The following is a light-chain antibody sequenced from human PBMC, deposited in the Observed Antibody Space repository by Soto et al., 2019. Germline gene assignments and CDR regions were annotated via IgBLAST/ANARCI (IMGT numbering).Light chain of an antibody. Sequence: QSALTQPASVSGSPGQSMTTSCTGTSSDVGSGNFVSWFQQHPGKAPKLMIYEVTNRPSGVSYRFSGSKSGNTASLTISGLQAEDEADYYCSSFTTTNTWVFGGGTKLTVL. CDR3: SSFTTTNTWV. J-gene: IGLJ3*02. V-gene: IGLV2-14*01. CDR1: SSDVGSGNF. CDR2: EVT.